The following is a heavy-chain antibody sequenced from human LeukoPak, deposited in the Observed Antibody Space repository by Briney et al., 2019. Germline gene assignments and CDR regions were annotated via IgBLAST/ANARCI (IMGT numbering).Heavy chain of an antibody. V-gene: IGHV4-59*01. Sequence: PAETLSLTCTVSGCSISSYNWSWIRQPPGKGLEWVGYIYYSGSSNYNPSLKSRVTISVDTSKNQFSLKLSSVTAADTAVYYCARDRGITMVRGVPSGFDYWGQGTLVTVSS. CDR2: IYYSGSS. D-gene: IGHD3-10*01. J-gene: IGHJ4*02. CDR1: GCSISSYN. CDR3: ARDRGITMVRGVPSGFDY.